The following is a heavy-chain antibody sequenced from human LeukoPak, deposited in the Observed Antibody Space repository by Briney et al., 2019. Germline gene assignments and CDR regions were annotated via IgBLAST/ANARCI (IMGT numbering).Heavy chain of an antibody. CDR1: GYTFTGYY. CDR2: TNTNSGGT. Sequence: ASVKVSCKASGYTFTGYYMHWVRQAPGQGLEWMGWTNTNSGGTNYAQKFQGRVTMTRDTSISTAYMELSRLRSDDTAVYYCARAGLGYCSSTSCYAGYYYYYYMDVWGKGTTVTVSS. V-gene: IGHV1-2*02. CDR3: ARAGLGYCSSTSCYAGYYYYYYMDV. D-gene: IGHD2-2*01. J-gene: IGHJ6*03.